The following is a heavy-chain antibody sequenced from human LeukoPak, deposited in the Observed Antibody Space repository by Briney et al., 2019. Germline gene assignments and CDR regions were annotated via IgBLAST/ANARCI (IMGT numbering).Heavy chain of an antibody. J-gene: IGHJ4*02. D-gene: IGHD6-6*01. CDR1: GGSISSSSYY. Sequence: SETLSLTCTVSGGSISSSSYYWGWIRQPPGKGLEWIGSIYYSGSTYYNPSLKSRVTISVDTSKNQFSLKLSSVTAADTAVYHCASSYRGLAARPDYWGQGTLVTVSS. CDR3: ASSYRGLAARPDY. CDR2: IYYSGST. V-gene: IGHV4-39*01.